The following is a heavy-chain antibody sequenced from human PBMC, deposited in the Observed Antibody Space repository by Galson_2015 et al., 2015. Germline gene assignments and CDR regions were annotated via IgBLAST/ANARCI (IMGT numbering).Heavy chain of an antibody. D-gene: IGHD4-23*01. J-gene: IGHJ4*02. CDR3: ATNYGGNSADY. CDR2: IYYSGST. Sequence: QHPGKGLGWIGHIYYSGSTYYNPSLKSRVTISVDTSKNQFSLKLSSVTAADTAVYYCATNYGGNSADYWGQGTLVTVSS. V-gene: IGHV4-31*02.